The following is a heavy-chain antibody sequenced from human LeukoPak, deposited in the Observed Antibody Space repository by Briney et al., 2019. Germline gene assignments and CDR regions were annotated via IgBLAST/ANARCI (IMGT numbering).Heavy chain of an antibody. CDR1: GGSFSGYY. D-gene: IGHD3-3*01. Sequence: SETLSLTCAVSGGSFSGYYWSWIRQPPGKGLEWIGEINHSGSTNYNPSLKSGVTISVDTPKNQFSLKLSSVTAADTAVYYCASTVYYDFWSGYKGAFDIWGQGTMVTVFS. J-gene: IGHJ3*02. CDR2: INHSGST. CDR3: ASTVYYDFWSGYKGAFDI. V-gene: IGHV4-34*01.